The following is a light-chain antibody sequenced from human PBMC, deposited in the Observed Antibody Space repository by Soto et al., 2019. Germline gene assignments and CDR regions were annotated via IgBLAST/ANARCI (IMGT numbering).Light chain of an antibody. Sequence: QSALTQPASVSGSPGQSITISWTGTSSDVGGYNYVSWYQQHPGKAPKLMIYDVSNRPSGVSNRFSGSKSGNTASLTISGLQAEDEADYYCSSYTSSSSLWVFGTGTKVTVL. J-gene: IGLJ1*01. CDR2: DVS. CDR1: SSDVGGYNY. V-gene: IGLV2-14*01. CDR3: SSYTSSSSLWV.